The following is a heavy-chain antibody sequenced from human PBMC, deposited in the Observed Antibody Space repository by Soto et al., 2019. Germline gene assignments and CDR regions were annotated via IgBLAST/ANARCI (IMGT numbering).Heavy chain of an antibody. CDR3: ARDRSGSWYGRGYHYYGMDV. D-gene: IGHD6-13*01. J-gene: IGHJ6*02. Sequence: QVQLVESGGGLVRPGGSLRLSCAASGFTFSDSYMSWIRQAPGKGLEWVSYIDSSGRTIYNADSVKGRFIISRDNAKNSLYLQMNSLRVEDTAVYYCARDRSGSWYGRGYHYYGMDVWGQGTTVTVSS. CDR1: GFTFSDSY. V-gene: IGHV3-11*01. CDR2: IDSSGRTI.